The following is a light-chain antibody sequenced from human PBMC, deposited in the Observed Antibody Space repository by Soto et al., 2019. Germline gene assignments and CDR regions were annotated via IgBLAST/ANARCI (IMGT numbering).Light chain of an antibody. CDR2: GAS. V-gene: IGKV3-20*01. Sequence: EIVLTQSPGTLSLSPGERATLSCRASQSVSSSYLAWYQQKPGQAPRLLIYGASSRATGIPDRFSGSGSGTDFTITISRLEPEEFAVYYGQQYGSSPVLFGQGTKVEIK. J-gene: IGKJ1*01. CDR3: QQYGSSPVL. CDR1: QSVSSSY.